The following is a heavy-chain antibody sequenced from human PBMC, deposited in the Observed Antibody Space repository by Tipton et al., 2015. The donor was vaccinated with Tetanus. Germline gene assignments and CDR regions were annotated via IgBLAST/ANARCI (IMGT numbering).Heavy chain of an antibody. CDR2: IWSDGSKI. CDR3: ARRTNSGHVYNPLDL. Sequence: SLRLSCEASGFTFSYYAMNWVRQAPGKGLEWVAVIWSDGSKIYYSDSVKGRFTISRDNSKGTLFLQMNSLRAEDTAVYFCARRTNSGHVYNPLDLWGQGTMVTVSS. V-gene: IGHV3-33*01. CDR1: GFTFSYYA. D-gene: IGHD5-24*01. J-gene: IGHJ3*01.